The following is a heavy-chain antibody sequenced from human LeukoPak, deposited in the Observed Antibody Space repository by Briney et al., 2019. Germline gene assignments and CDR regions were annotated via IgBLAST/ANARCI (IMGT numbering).Heavy chain of an antibody. CDR3: ARFTIFGVAYNAFDI. CDR1: GFTFDDYA. J-gene: IGHJ3*02. D-gene: IGHD3-3*01. V-gene: IGHV3-9*01. CDR2: ISWNSGSI. Sequence: QPGGSLRLSCAASGFTFDDYAMHWVRQAPGKGLERVSGISWNSGSIGYADSVKGRFTISRDNAKNSLYLQMNSLRAEDTALYYCARFTIFGVAYNAFDIWGQGTMVTVSS.